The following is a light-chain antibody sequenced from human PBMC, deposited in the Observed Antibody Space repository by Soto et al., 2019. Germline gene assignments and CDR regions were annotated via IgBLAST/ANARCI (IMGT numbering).Light chain of an antibody. CDR1: QSVSSTY. Sequence: EIVLMQSPGTLSLSQGERATLSCRASQSVSSTYIAWYQQNPGQAPRLLIYGASSRATGIPDRFSGSGSGTDFTLTISRLEPEDFAVYFCQQYGRSPPFTFGQGTKVDIK. V-gene: IGKV3-20*01. CDR2: GAS. J-gene: IGKJ2*01. CDR3: QQYGRSPPFT.